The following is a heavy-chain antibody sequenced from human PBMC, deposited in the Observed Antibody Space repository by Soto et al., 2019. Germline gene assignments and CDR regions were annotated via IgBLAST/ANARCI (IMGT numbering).Heavy chain of an antibody. J-gene: IGHJ4*02. CDR2: IRSSSSYI. V-gene: IGHV3-21*01. CDR3: ARDVRDSIAVAGTFY. Sequence: EVQLVESGGGLVKPGGSLRLSCAASGFTFSSYSMNWVRQAPGKGLEWVSSIRSSSSYIYYADSVKGRFTISRDNAKNSLYLQMNSLRAEDTAVYYCARDVRDSIAVAGTFYWGQGTLVTVSS. CDR1: GFTFSSYS. D-gene: IGHD6-19*01.